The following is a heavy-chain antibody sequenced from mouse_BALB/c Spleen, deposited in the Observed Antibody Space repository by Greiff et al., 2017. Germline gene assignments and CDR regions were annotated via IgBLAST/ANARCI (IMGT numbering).Heavy chain of an antibody. V-gene: IGHV1S127*01. CDR1: GYTFTSYW. CDR2: IDPSDSYT. CDR3: TVVESFAY. D-gene: IGHD1-1*01. Sequence: QVQLQQPGAELVKPGASVKMSCKASGYTFTSYWMPWVKQRPGQGLEWIGVIDPSDSYTSYNHKFKGKATLTVDTSSSTAYMQLSSLTSEDSAVYYCTVVESFAYWGQGTLVTVSA. J-gene: IGHJ3*01.